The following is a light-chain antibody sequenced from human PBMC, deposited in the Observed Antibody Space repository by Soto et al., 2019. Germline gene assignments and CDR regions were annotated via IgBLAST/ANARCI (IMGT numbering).Light chain of an antibody. CDR2: DAS. CDR1: QSVNNY. CDR3: QQRSNWPWT. J-gene: IGKJ1*01. V-gene: IGKV3-11*01. Sequence: EIVLTQSPATLSLSPGERATLSCRASQSVNNYLVWYQQKPGQAPRLLIYDASHRATGIPARFTGSGSGTDFTLTISSLEPEDFAVYYCQQRSNWPWTFGQGTKGDIK.